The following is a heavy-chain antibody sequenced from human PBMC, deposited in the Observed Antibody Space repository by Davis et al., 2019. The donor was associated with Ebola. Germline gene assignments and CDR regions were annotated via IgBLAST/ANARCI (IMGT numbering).Heavy chain of an antibody. CDR1: GFTVNNYW. Sequence: GGSLRLSCVASGFTVNNYWMHWVRQAPGKGLEWLSNISPSGSIIYYADSVKGRFTISRDNAKDSLYLQMTGLRTEDTAVYYCVTENWYRFESWGQGTLVTVSS. CDR3: VTENWYRFES. V-gene: IGHV3-11*01. D-gene: IGHD1/OR15-1a*01. CDR2: ISPSGSII. J-gene: IGHJ4*02.